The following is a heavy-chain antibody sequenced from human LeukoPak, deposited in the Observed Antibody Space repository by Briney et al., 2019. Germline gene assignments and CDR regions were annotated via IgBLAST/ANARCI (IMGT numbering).Heavy chain of an antibody. CDR1: GYTFTDYN. J-gene: IGHJ4*02. Sequence: ASVKVSCKASGYTFTDYNMHWVRQAPGQGLEWMGWINPNSGDTNSAQNFQGRVTMTKDTSINTAYMDLSSLRSDDTAVYYCARDRQQQLTPFDYWGQGTLVTVSS. D-gene: IGHD6-13*01. CDR3: ARDRQQQLTPFDY. V-gene: IGHV1-2*02. CDR2: INPNSGDT.